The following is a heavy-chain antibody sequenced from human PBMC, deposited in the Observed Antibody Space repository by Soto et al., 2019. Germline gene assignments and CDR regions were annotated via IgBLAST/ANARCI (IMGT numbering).Heavy chain of an antibody. CDR3: AKSRGYNYGLDAFDI. CDR1: GFTFSSYG. V-gene: IGHV3-30*18. D-gene: IGHD5-18*01. J-gene: IGHJ3*02. Sequence: PGGSXRLSCAASGFTFSSYGMHWVRQAPGKGLEWVAFISYDGGIQYYADSVKGRFTISRDNSKDTLYLQMNSLRDDDTAVYYYAKSRGYNYGLDAFDIWGQGTMVTVSS. CDR2: ISYDGGIQ.